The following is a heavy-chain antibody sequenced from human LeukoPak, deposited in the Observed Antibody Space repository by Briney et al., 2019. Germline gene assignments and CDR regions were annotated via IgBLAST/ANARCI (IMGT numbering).Heavy chain of an antibody. V-gene: IGHV1-18*01. Sequence: ASVKVSCKASGYTFTSYGISWVRQAPGQGLEWMGWISAYNGNTNYAQKFQGRVTMTRNTSISTAYMELSSLRSEDTAVYYCARGTLLSLRDDDYWGQGTLVTVSS. J-gene: IGHJ4*02. CDR2: ISAYNGNT. CDR1: GYTFTSYG. CDR3: ARGTLLSLRDDDY. D-gene: IGHD5/OR15-5a*01.